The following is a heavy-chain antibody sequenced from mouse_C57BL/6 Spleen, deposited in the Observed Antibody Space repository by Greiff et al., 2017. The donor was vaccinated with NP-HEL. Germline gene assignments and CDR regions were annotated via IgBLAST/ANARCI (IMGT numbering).Heavy chain of an antibody. D-gene: IGHD2-3*01. Sequence: QVQLQQPGAELVKPGASVKLSCKASGYTFTSYWMHWVKQRPGQGLEWIGMIHPNSGSTNYNEKFKSKATLTVDKSSSTAYMQLSSLTSEDSAVYYCARRGGGGYYVGVGWYFDVWGTGTTVTVSS. J-gene: IGHJ1*03. V-gene: IGHV1-64*01. CDR1: GYTFTSYW. CDR3: ARRGGGGYYVGVGWYFDV. CDR2: IHPNSGST.